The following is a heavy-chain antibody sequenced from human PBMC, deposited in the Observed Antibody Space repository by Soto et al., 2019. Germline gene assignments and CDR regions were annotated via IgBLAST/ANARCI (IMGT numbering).Heavy chain of an antibody. J-gene: IGHJ6*02. V-gene: IGHV1-69*13. CDR3: ARDRGKRGYYYYGMDV. Sequence: SGKVSCKASGVTFSSYAISWVRQAPGQGLEWMGGIIPIFGTANYAQKFQGRVTITADESTSTAYMELSSLRSEDTPVYYCARDRGKRGYYYYGMDVWGQGTTVTVSS. CDR2: IIPIFGTA. D-gene: IGHD3-10*01. CDR1: GVTFSSYA.